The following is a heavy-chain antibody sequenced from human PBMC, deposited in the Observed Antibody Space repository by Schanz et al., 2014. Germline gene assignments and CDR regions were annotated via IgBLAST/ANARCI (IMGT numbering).Heavy chain of an antibody. D-gene: IGHD1-26*01. CDR2: ISDSGTYT. Sequence: QVQVVQSGGGLVKPGGSLRLSCAASGFVFGDYYMTWIRQAPGKGLEWLSYISDSGTYTNYADSVKGRFTISRDNAKSSLFLQMNSLRPEDTAVYYCARDHTTESYYSAGPPIDYWGQGALLTVSS. CDR3: ARDHTTESYYSAGPPIDY. J-gene: IGHJ4*02. V-gene: IGHV3-11*06. CDR1: GFVFGDYY.